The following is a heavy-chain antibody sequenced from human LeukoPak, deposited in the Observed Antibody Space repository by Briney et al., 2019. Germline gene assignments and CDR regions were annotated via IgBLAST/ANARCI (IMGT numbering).Heavy chain of an antibody. CDR1: GFTFSGYS. D-gene: IGHD2-21*02. CDR2: ISGGSSTI. CDR3: ARGRADYYFDY. J-gene: IGHJ4*02. Sequence: GGSLRLSCAASGFTFSGYSMNWVRQAPGKGLEWVSYISGGSSTIYYADSVRGRFTISRDNARSTLYLQTNSLRAEDTAVYYCARGRADYYFDYWSQGTLVTVSS. V-gene: IGHV3-48*01.